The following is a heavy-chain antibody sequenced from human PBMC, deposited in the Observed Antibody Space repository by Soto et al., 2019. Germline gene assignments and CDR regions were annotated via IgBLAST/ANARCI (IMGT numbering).Heavy chain of an antibody. CDR2: ISGSGGST. D-gene: IGHD6-19*01. CDR1: GFTFSSYS. Sequence: PGGSLRLSCAASGFTFSSYSMTWVRQAPGGGLEWVSTISGSGGSTYYADSVKGRFTISRDNSKNTLYLQMDSLRNEDTAVYYCARFFGSGFDYWGKGTLVTVAS. V-gene: IGHV3-23*01. J-gene: IGHJ4*02. CDR3: ARFFGSGFDY.